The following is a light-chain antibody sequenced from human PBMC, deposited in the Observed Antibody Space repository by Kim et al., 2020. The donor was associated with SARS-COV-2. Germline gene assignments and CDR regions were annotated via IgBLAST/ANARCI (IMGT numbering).Light chain of an antibody. CDR3: CEYTSSNSYV. V-gene: IGLV2-14*03. Sequence: GKLTTSSSGGSTSNRSDYVHCSWHQPHPGTAHHLFSYGVGNPPAGVSFRFSGSKSGNTPSLTGSGLQAEDEDDYVCCEYTSSNSYVFGTGTKVTVL. CDR1: TSNRSDYVH. J-gene: IGLJ1*01. CDR2: GVG.